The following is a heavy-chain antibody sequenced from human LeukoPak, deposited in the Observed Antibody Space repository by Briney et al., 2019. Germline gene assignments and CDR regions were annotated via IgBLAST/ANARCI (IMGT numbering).Heavy chain of an antibody. CDR1: GYSISSGYY. J-gene: IGHJ3*02. V-gene: IGHV4-38-2*02. CDR2: IYHSGST. D-gene: IGHD6-19*01. Sequence: SETLSLTCTVSGYSISSGYYWGWIRQPPGKGLEWIGSIYHSGSTYYNPSLKSRVTISVDTSKNQFSLKLSSVTAVDTAVYYCARATPGYSSGWYEGPEAFDIWGQGTMVTVSS. CDR3: ARATPGYSSGWYEGPEAFDI.